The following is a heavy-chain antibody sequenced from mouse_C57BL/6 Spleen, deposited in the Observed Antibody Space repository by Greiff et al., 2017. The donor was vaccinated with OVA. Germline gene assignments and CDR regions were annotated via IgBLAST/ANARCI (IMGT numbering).Heavy chain of an antibody. D-gene: IGHD2-4*01. CDR2: ISSGGSYT. V-gene: IGHV5-6*01. J-gene: IGHJ4*01. CDR3: ARHPVYYDYDDYYAMDY. Sequence: EVQGVESGGDLVKPGGSLKLSCAASGFTFSSYGMSWVRQTPDKRLEWVATISSGGSYTYYPDSVKGRFTISRDNAKNTLYLQMSSLKSEDTAMYYCARHPVYYDYDDYYAMDYWGQGTSVTVSS. CDR1: GFTFSSYG.